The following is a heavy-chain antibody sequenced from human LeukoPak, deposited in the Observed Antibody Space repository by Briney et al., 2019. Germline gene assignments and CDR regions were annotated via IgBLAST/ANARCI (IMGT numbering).Heavy chain of an antibody. CDR1: GFTFSSRA. CDR2: ISGSGGST. CDR3: AKDRIPLSSSWSDFDY. Sequence: GGSLRLSCAASGFTFSSRAMSWVRQAPGKGLEWVSAISGSGGSTYYADSVKGRFTISRDNSKNTLYLQMNSLRAEDTAVYYCAKDRIPLSSSWSDFDYWGQGTLVTVSS. J-gene: IGHJ4*02. D-gene: IGHD6-13*01. V-gene: IGHV3-23*01.